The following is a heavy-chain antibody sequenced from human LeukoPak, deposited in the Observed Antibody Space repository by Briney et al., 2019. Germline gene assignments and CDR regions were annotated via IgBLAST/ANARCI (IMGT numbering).Heavy chain of an antibody. Sequence: ASVKVSCKVSGYTLTELSMHWVRQAPGKGLEWMGGFDPEDGETIYAQKFQGRVTVTEDTSTDTAYMELSSLRSEDTAVYYCATFFYVFDYWGQGTLVTVSS. D-gene: IGHD5/OR15-5a*01. V-gene: IGHV1-24*01. CDR2: FDPEDGET. CDR1: GYTLTELS. CDR3: ATFFYVFDY. J-gene: IGHJ4*02.